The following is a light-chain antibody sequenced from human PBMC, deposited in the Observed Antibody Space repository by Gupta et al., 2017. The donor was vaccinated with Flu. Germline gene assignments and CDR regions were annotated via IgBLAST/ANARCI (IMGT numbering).Light chain of an antibody. CDR1: QDVGSW. CDR3: QQTNTFPLT. V-gene: IGKV1-12*01. CDR2: GAS. Sequence: DIQMTQSPSSVYASVGERVSITCRASQDVGSWLVWYQQKPGKAPKLLIQGASTLQSGVPARFSGSGSGTDFTLTISSLQAEDFATYYCQQTNTFPLTFGGGTKVEIK. J-gene: IGKJ4*01.